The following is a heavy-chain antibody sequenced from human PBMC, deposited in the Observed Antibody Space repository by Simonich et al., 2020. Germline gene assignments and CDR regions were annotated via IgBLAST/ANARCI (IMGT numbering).Heavy chain of an antibody. CDR2: INHSGST. Sequence: QVQLQQWGAGLLKPSETLSLTCAVYGGSFRGYYWSWIRQPPGKGLEWIREINHSGSTNYNPPLKSRVTISVDTSKNQFSLKLSSVTAADTAVYYCARGKGWKNAFDIWGQGTMVTVSS. J-gene: IGHJ3*02. D-gene: IGHD1-1*01. CDR3: ARGKGWKNAFDI. CDR1: GGSFRGYY. V-gene: IGHV4-34*01.